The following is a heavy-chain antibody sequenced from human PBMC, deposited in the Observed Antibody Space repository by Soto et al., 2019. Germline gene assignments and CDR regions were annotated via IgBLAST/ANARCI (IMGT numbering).Heavy chain of an antibody. CDR2: FDTEDGET. D-gene: IGHD6-19*01. CDR3: AMFWVRLVVAGHPSPFDY. Sequence: ASVTVSCKVSGDTITELSIHWVRQAPGKGLEWMGGFDTEDGETIYAQKFQGRVTMTDDTSKDTAYMELNSLTSDDTAVYYCAMFWVRLVVAGHPSPFDYWGQGCLVTVSS. CDR1: GDTITELS. V-gene: IGHV1-24*01. J-gene: IGHJ4*02.